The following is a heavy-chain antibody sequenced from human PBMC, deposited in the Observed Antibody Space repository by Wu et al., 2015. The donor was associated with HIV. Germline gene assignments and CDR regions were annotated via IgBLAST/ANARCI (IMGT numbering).Heavy chain of an antibody. Sequence: QVQLVQSGAEVKKPGSSVKVSCKASGGTFSSYAISWVRQAPGQGLEWMGGIIPIFGTANYAQKFQGRVTITTDESTSTAYMELSSLRSEDTAVYYCARALTYCSSTSCYDYYYYGMDVWGQGTTGHRLL. V-gene: IGHV1-69*05. CDR3: ARALTYCSSTSCYDYYYYGMDV. CDR1: GGTFSSYA. J-gene: IGHJ6*02. CDR2: IIPIFGTA. D-gene: IGHD2-2*01.